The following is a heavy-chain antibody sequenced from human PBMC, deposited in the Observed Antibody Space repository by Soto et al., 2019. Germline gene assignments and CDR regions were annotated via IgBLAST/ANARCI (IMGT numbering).Heavy chain of an antibody. V-gene: IGHV3-74*01. CDR2: INNDGSDT. J-gene: IGHJ4*02. CDR3: GSLFEF. Sequence: EVHLVESGGGLVQPGGSLRLSCAASGFTFRYYWLHWVRQVPGGGPVWVSGINNDGSDTFYADFVEGRCTISRDNAKNTVYLQMDSLSAEDTAVYYCGSLFEFWGQGTLVTVPS. CDR1: GFTFRYYW.